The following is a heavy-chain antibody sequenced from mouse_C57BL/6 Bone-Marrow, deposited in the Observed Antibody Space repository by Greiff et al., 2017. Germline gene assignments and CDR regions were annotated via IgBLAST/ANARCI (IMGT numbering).Heavy chain of an antibody. CDR1: GYTFTSYW. Sequence: QVQLQQPGAELVKPGASVKLSCKASGYTFTSYWMHWVKQRPGQGLEWIGMIHPNSGSTNYNEKFKSQATLTVDKSSSTAYMELRSLTSEDSAVYFCARLRQGAWFAYWGQGTLVTVSA. CDR2: IHPNSGST. J-gene: IGHJ3*01. V-gene: IGHV1-64*01. CDR3: ARLRQGAWFAY. D-gene: IGHD2-12*01.